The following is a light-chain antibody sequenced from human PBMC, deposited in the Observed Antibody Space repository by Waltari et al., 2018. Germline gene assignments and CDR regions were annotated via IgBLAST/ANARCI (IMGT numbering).Light chain of an antibody. V-gene: IGKV4-1*01. Sequence: DIVMTQSPDSLAVSLGERVTINCKSSQSLLYNSNDKNYLAWYQQKPGQPPKLLFYWASTRHSGVPDRFSGSGSATDFTLTISSLKAEDVAVYYCQQYDSRRTFGQGTRVEIK. CDR3: QQYDSRRT. J-gene: IGKJ1*01. CDR2: WAS. CDR1: QSLLYNSNDKNY.